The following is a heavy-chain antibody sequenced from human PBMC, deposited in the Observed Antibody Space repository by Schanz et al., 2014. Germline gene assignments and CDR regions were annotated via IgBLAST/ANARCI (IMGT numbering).Heavy chain of an antibody. CDR3: ARDKGGYYPFDY. D-gene: IGHD3-3*01. J-gene: IGHJ4*02. Sequence: VQLVESGGALVQPGGSLRLSCSASGFTFSDHWMSWVRQAPGKGLEWVANIKQDGIEKYYVDSVKGRFTISRDNAKNSLYLQMNSLTADDTAVYYCARDKGGYYPFDYWGRGTLVTVSS. CDR2: IKQDGIEK. V-gene: IGHV3-7*01. CDR1: GFTFSDHW.